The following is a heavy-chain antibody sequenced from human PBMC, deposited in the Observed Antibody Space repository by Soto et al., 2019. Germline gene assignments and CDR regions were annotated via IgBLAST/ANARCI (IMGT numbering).Heavy chain of an antibody. J-gene: IGHJ4*02. CDR3: AKDRVGGTFYTPLGF. CDR2: ITYDGSFQ. D-gene: IGHD1-7*01. Sequence: GSPSISSHAPGFNFVSYRRHWVRRYDGKVLEWVAVITYDGSFQYYADSVKGRFTISRDNSKNTLFLHLNTLKPEDTAVYHCAKDRVGGTFYTPLGFWGQGTMVTVSS. CDR1: GFNFVSYR. V-gene: IGHV3-30*18.